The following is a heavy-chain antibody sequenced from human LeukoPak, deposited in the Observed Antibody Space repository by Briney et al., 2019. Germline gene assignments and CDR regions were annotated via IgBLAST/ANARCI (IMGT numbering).Heavy chain of an antibody. J-gene: IGHJ4*02. V-gene: IGHV4-61*02. Sequence: SQTLSLTCTVSGVSISSGSYYWSWIRQPAGKGLEWIGRIYTSGSTNYNPSLKSRVTISVDTSKNQFSLKLSSVTAADTAVYYCARQFCDFWSGYWYFDYWGQGTLVTVSS. CDR2: IYTSGST. CDR1: GVSISSGSYY. D-gene: IGHD3-3*01. CDR3: ARQFCDFWSGYWYFDY.